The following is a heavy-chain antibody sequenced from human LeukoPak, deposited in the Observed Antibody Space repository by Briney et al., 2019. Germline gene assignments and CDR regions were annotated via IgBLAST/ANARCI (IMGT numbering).Heavy chain of an antibody. V-gene: IGHV4-59*01. CDR2: IYYSGST. Sequence: SETLSLTCTVSGGSISSYYWSWIRQPPGKGLEWIGYIYYSGSTNYNPSLKSRVTISVDTSKNQFSLKLSSVTAADTAVYYCARVLRYYYYMDVWGKGTTVPVSS. J-gene: IGHJ6*03. CDR3: ARVLRYYYYMDV. CDR1: GGSISSYY.